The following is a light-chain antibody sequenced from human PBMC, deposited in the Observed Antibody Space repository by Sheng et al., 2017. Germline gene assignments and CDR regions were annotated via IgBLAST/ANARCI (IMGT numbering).Light chain of an antibody. Sequence: QSVLTQPPSMSGAPGQRVTISCTGSSSNIGAGFDVHWYQHLPGTAPKLLIYGNSNRPSGVPDRFSGSKSGTSASLAITGLQAEDEADYYCSSYAGSNSWVFGGGTRLTVL. J-gene: IGLJ3*02. CDR2: GNS. V-gene: IGLV1-40*01. CDR1: SSNIGAGFD. CDR3: SSYAGSNSWV.